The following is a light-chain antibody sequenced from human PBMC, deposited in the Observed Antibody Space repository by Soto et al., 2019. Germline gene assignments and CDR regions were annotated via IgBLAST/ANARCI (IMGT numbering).Light chain of an antibody. V-gene: IGLV1-44*01. Sequence: QSVLTQPPSASGTPGQTVTIACSGSSSNIGSHTVNWYQQLPGTAPTLFIYSDNQRPSGVPDRFSGSKSDTSASLAIIGLQSEDEADYYCAVWDDSLSVWVFGGGTKLT. CDR1: SSNIGSHT. J-gene: IGLJ3*02. CDR3: AVWDDSLSVWV. CDR2: SDN.